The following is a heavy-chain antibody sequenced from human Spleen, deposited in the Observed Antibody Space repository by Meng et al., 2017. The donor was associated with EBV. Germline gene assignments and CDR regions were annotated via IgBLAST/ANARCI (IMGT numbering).Heavy chain of an antibody. CDR3: ARGLVVATTSLNYDY. Sequence: RQLRESGPGQVKPSDTLPLPCTVSAVSISSSNSDWTWIRQPPGKGLEWIGEIFHSGTTYYNSSLKSRVTISVDTSENHFSLKLTSVAAADTAIYYCARGLVVATTSLNYDYWGQGTLVTVSS. CDR2: IFHSGTT. D-gene: IGHD5-12*01. CDR1: AVSISSSNSD. V-gene: IGHV4-39*02. J-gene: IGHJ4*02.